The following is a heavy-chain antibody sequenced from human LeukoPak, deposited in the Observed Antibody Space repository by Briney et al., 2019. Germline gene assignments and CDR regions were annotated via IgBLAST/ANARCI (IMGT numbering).Heavy chain of an antibody. D-gene: IGHD3-22*01. CDR3: ARDRPKSHYDSSGYSWFDP. CDR2: ISYSGNT. V-gene: IGHV4-59*11. J-gene: IGHJ5*02. CDR1: GGSINSHY. Sequence: SETLSLTCTVSGGSINSHYWSWVRQPPGKGLVWIGYISYSGNTNYNPSLKSRVTMSVDTSKNQFSLKLSSVTAADTAVYYCARDRPKSHYDSSGYSWFDPWGQGTLVTVSS.